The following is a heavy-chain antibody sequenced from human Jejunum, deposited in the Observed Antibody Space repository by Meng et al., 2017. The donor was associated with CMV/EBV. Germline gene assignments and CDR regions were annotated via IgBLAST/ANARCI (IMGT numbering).Heavy chain of an antibody. J-gene: IGHJ4*02. CDR3: AKGTTPGYSSSGPFDY. V-gene: IGHV3-23*01. CDR2: SIGRGDRK. D-gene: IGHD6-13*01. Sequence: NFRSYAMSGGRQAPGKGREGVSTSIGRGDRKYYANSVKGRFTISRDNSKNTLYLQMNSLRAEDMAIYYCAKGTTPGYSSSGPFDYWGQGTLVTVSS. CDR1: NFRSYA.